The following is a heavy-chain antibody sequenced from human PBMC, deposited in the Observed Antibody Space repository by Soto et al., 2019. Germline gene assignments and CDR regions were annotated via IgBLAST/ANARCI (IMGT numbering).Heavy chain of an antibody. CDR2: INPNSGGT. D-gene: IGHD6-13*01. CDR1: GYTFTGYY. V-gene: IGHV1-2*02. Sequence: ASVKVSCKASGYTFTGYYMHWVRQAPGQGLEWMGWINPNSGGTNYAQKFQGRVTMTRDTSISTAYMELSRLRSDDTAVYYCARSAGSFYYYGMDVWGQGITVTVSS. J-gene: IGHJ6*02. CDR3: ARSAGSFYYYGMDV.